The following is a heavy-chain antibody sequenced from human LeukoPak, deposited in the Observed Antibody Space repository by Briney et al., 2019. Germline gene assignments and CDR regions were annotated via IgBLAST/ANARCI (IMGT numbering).Heavy chain of an antibody. V-gene: IGHV4-59*01. CDR3: ARGYSYGRSYYYYGMDV. CDR1: GGSISSYY. Sequence: SETLSLTCTVSGGSISSYYWSWIRQPPGKGLEWIGYIYYSGSTNYNPSLKSRVTISVDTSKNQFSLKPSSVTAGDTAVYYCARGYSYGRSYYYYGMDVWGQGTTVSVSS. CDR2: IYYSGST. J-gene: IGHJ6*02. D-gene: IGHD5-18*01.